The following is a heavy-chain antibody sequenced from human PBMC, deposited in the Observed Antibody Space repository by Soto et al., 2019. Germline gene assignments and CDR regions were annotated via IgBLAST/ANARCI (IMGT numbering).Heavy chain of an antibody. J-gene: IGHJ4*02. CDR1: GFTFSNYA. CDR2: ISYDGSNK. D-gene: IGHD3-22*01. V-gene: IGHV3-30-3*01. Sequence: QVQLVESGGGVVQPGRSLRLSCAASGFTFSNYAMHWVRQAPGKGLEWVAVISYDGSNKYYADSVKGRFTISRDNSKNTLFLQVNGLRAEDTAVYYCRREPAYYYDSSGYSVPFGYWGQGTLVTVSS. CDR3: RREPAYYYDSSGYSVPFGY.